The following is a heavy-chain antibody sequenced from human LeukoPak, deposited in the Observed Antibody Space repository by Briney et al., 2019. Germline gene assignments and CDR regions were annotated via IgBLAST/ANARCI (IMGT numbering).Heavy chain of an antibody. CDR3: ARVTGVVGAFDI. V-gene: IGHV4-59*01. CDR2: IYYSGST. Sequence: PSETLSLTCTVSGGSISSYYWSWIRKPPGMGLEWIGYIYYSGSTNYNPSLKSRVTISVDTSKNQFSLKLSSVTAADTAVYYCARVTGVVGAFDIWGQGTMVTVSS. J-gene: IGHJ3*02. CDR1: GGSISSYY. D-gene: IGHD3-3*01.